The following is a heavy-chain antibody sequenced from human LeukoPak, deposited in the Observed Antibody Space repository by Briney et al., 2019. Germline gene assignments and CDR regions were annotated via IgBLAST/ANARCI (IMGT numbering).Heavy chain of an antibody. D-gene: IGHD2-21*02. CDR2: ISAYNGNT. CDR3: ATMGYCGGDCYLDY. CDR1: GYTFTSYG. Sequence: ASVKVSCKASGYTFTSYGISWVRQAPGQGLEWMGWISAYNGNTNYAQKLQGRVTMTTDTSTSTAYMELRSLRSDDAAVYYCATMGYCGGDCYLDYWGQGTLVTVSS. J-gene: IGHJ4*02. V-gene: IGHV1-18*01.